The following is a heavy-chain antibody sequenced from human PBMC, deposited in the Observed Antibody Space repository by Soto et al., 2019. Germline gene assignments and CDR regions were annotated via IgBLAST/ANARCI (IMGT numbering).Heavy chain of an antibody. J-gene: IGHJ4*02. Sequence: PSETLSLTCTVSGGSINTGGYFWTWIRQHPGKGLEWIGYIASSGSTNYNPPLKSRVTISVDTSKNQFSLKLSSVTAADTAVYYCARTVVGARAGYFDYWGRGTLVTVSS. CDR1: GGSINTGGYF. V-gene: IGHV4-61*08. D-gene: IGHD2-15*01. CDR2: IASSGST. CDR3: ARTVVGARAGYFDY.